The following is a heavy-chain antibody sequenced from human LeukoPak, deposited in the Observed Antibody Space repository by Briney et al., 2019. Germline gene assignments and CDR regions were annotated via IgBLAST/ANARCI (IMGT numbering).Heavy chain of an antibody. Sequence: GGSLRLSCAASGFTFSSYGMHWVRQAPGKGLEWVSFIRFDGSNKFYADSVKGRFTISRDNSKNTLYLQMNSLRVEDTAVYYCARGERGYCSSTTCYAVDWGQGTLVTVSS. J-gene: IGHJ4*02. V-gene: IGHV3-30*02. CDR1: GFTFSSYG. CDR3: ARGERGYCSSTTCYAVD. CDR2: IRFDGSNK. D-gene: IGHD2-2*01.